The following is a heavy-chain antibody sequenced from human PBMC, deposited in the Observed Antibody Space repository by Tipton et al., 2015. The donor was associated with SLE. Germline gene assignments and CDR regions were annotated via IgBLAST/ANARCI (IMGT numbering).Heavy chain of an antibody. CDR2: IYYSGDT. V-gene: IGHV4-59*01. Sequence: TLSLTCSVSGGSMTGSYWSWVRQPPGRGLEWIGSIYYSGDTHYNPSLNSRVTMSADTSKNQFSLKLSSVTAADTAVYYCAEYSGWAFDNWGQGTLVTVSS. J-gene: IGHJ4*02. CDR3: AEYSGWAFDN. D-gene: IGHD6-19*01. CDR1: GGSMTGSY.